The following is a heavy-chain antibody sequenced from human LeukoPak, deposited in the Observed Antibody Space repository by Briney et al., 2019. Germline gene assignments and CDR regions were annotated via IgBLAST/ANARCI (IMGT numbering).Heavy chain of an antibody. CDR3: AKDGTYTAMGLFDY. Sequence: GGSLRLSCAASGFTFSTYDMHWVRQAPGKGLEWVAIISYDGSNEHYADSVKGRFTISRDTSKNTLYLQMNSLRAEDTAVYYCAKDGTYTAMGLFDYWGQGTLVTVSS. D-gene: IGHD5-18*01. J-gene: IGHJ4*02. CDR2: ISYDGSNE. V-gene: IGHV3-30-3*02. CDR1: GFTFSTYD.